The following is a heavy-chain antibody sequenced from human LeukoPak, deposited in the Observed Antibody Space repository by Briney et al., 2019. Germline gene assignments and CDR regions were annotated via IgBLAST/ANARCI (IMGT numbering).Heavy chain of an antibody. D-gene: IGHD3-16*02. CDR1: GYTFTGYY. CDR3: ARLVVADYFYYLDV. Sequence: APVKVSCKASGYTFTGYYMHWVRQAPGQGPEWMGWIHTNTGHPTYAQGFTGRFVYTLDTSVSTAYLEISSLKAEDSAVYYCARLVVADYFYYLDVWGQGTTVTVSS. CDR2: IHTNTGHP. J-gene: IGHJ6*02. V-gene: IGHV7-4-1*02.